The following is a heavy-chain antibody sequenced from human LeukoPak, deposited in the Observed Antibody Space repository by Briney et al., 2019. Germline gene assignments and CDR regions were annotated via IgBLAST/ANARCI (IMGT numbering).Heavy chain of an antibody. V-gene: IGHV3-23*01. Sequence: GGSLILSCAASGFTFSSYAMSWVRQALGKGLEWVSAISGSGGSTYYADSVKGRFTISRDNSKNTLYLQMNSLRAEDTAVYYCASGRGAIHYWYFDLWGRGTLVTVSS. D-gene: IGHD2-21*01. CDR2: ISGSGGST. J-gene: IGHJ2*01. CDR1: GFTFSSYA. CDR3: ASGRGAIHYWYFDL.